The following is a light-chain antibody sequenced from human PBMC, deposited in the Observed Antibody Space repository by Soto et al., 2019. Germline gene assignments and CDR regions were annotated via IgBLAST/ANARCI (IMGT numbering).Light chain of an antibody. V-gene: IGLV2-14*01. J-gene: IGLJ1*01. Sequence: QSALTQPASVSGSPGQSITISCTGTSSDVGGYNYVSWYQQPPGKAPKLMIYEVSNRPSGVSNRFAGSKSGNTASLPISGRQAEDEADYYCSSYTSSSTLVFGTGTKLTVL. CDR1: SSDVGGYNY. CDR2: EVS. CDR3: SSYTSSSTLV.